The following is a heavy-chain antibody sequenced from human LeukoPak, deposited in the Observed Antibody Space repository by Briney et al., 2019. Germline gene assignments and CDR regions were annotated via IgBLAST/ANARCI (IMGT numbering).Heavy chain of an antibody. CDR1: GYSFTSYW. J-gene: IGHJ4*02. CDR3: ARRIGYYDSSGPNFDY. D-gene: IGHD3-22*01. V-gene: IGHV5-51*01. Sequence: GESLKISCKGSGYSFTSYWIGWVRQMPGKGLEWMGIIYPGDSDTRYSPSFQGQVTISADKSISTTYLQWSSLKASDTAMYYCARRIGYYDSSGPNFDYWGQGTLVTVSS. CDR2: IYPGDSDT.